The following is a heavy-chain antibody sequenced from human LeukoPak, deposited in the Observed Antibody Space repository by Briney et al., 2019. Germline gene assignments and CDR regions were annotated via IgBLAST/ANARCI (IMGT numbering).Heavy chain of an antibody. CDR2: IYSGGST. D-gene: IGHD3-16*01. V-gene: IGHV3-66*01. CDR3: ARGLYHHWGEVFDM. J-gene: IGHJ3*02. Sequence: PGGSLRLSCAASGFTFSHYYMTWIRQAPGKGLEWVSVIYSGGSTYYADSVKGRFTISRDNSKNTLHLQMNSLTAEDTAVYYCARGLYHHWGEVFDMWGQGTMVTVSS. CDR1: GFTFSHYY.